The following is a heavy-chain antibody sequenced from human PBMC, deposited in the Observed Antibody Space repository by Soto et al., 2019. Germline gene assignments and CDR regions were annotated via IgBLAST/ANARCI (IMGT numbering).Heavy chain of an antibody. J-gene: IGHJ6*02. V-gene: IGHV3-53*01. CDR1: GLTVSSNY. CDR3: ARDGHGSRSYGNYYYYGMDA. Sequence: GGALRLSCAASGLTVSSNYMSWVRQAPGKGLEGVSVIYSGGSTYYADSVKGRFTISRDNSKNTLDLQMNSLRAEDTAVYYCARDGHGSRSYGNYYYYGMDARGQGTTVTVSS. D-gene: IGHD1-26*01. CDR2: IYSGGST.